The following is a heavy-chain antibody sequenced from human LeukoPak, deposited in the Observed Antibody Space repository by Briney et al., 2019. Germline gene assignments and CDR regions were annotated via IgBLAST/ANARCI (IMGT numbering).Heavy chain of an antibody. CDR3: ARGTWIRDKFDY. D-gene: IGHD5-12*01. CDR1: GGSISGHY. V-gene: IGHV4-59*11. CDR2: TYYSGST. Sequence: SETLSLTCTVSGGSISGHYWSWIRQPPGKGLEWIGYTYYSGSTNYNPSLKSRVTISVDTSKNQFSLKLSSVTAADTAVYYCARGTWIRDKFDYWGQGTLVTVSS. J-gene: IGHJ4*02.